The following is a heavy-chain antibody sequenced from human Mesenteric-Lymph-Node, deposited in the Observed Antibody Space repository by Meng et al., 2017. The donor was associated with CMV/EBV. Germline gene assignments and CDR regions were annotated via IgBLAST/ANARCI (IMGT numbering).Heavy chain of an antibody. CDR2: IQSDGSKE. J-gene: IGHJ1*01. Sequence: INFSRHDMHWVRQAPGKGLEWVAAIQSDGSKEYYANSAKGRFTISRDNAKNSLYLQMNSLRAEDTTVYYCASGYYYDSSGYPRDFQHWGQGTLVTVSS. D-gene: IGHD3-22*01. V-gene: IGHV3-33*05. CDR3: ASGYYYDSSGYPRDFQH. CDR1: INFSRHD.